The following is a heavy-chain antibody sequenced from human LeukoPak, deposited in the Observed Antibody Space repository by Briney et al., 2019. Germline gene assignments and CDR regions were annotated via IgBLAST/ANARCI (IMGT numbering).Heavy chain of an antibody. CDR3: ASLDWYYYDSSGPQDY. CDR2: INSDGSST. CDR1: GIVFSDYS. V-gene: IGHV3-74*01. D-gene: IGHD3-22*01. J-gene: IGHJ4*02. Sequence: PGGSLRLSCTAPGIVFSDYSMTWVRQAPGKGLVWVSRINSDGSSTSYADSVKGRFTISRDNAKNTLYLQMNSLRAEDTAVYYCASLDWYYYDSSGPQDYWGQGTLVTVSS.